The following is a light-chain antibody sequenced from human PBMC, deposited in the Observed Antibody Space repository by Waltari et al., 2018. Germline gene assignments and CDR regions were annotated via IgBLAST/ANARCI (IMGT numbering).Light chain of an antibody. Sequence: EIVLTQSPGTLSLSPGERATLSCRASRSVSNNYLAWYQQKSGQAPRLLIYIASTRATGIPDRFSGSGSGTDFTLTISRLEPEDFAVYYCQQYGTWPPGTFGQGTKVEIK. J-gene: IGKJ1*01. CDR3: QQYGTWPPGT. CDR1: RSVSNNY. CDR2: IAS. V-gene: IGKV3-20*01.